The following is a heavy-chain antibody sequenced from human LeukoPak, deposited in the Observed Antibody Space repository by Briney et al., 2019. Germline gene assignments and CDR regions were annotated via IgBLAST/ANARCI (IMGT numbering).Heavy chain of an antibody. V-gene: IGHV3-30*02. J-gene: IGHJ6*03. Sequence: GGSLGLSCAASGFTFSSSGMHWVRQAPGKGLEWVAFIRYDGSNKYYADSVKGRFTISRDNSKNTLYLQMNSLRAEDTAVYYCAKVGRSLSHIVVVNMDVWGKGTTVTVSS. CDR2: IRYDGSNK. D-gene: IGHD2-15*01. CDR3: AKVGRSLSHIVVVNMDV. CDR1: GFTFSSSG.